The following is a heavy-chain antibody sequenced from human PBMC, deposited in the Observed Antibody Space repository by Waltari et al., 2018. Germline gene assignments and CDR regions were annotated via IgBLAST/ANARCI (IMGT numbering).Heavy chain of an antibody. CDR1: GYTFTSYA. D-gene: IGHD3-22*01. CDR3: ATDLNYYDSRRAPGY. CDR2: INAGNGNT. J-gene: IGHJ4*02. Sequence: QVQLVQSGAEVKKPGASVKVSCKASGYTFTSYAMHWVRQAPGQRLEWMGWINAGNGNTKYSQKCQGRVTITRDTSASTAYMELSSLRSEDTAVYYCATDLNYYDSRRAPGYWGQGTLVTVSS. V-gene: IGHV1-3*01.